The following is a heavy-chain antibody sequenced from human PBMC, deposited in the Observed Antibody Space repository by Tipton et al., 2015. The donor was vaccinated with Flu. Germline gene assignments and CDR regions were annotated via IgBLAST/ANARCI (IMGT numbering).Heavy chain of an antibody. Sequence: SLRLSCAVSGITFSSSWMTWVRQAPGKGLEWVANIKQDGSEKYYVDSVEGRFTISRDNAKNSLYLQMNSLRAEDTAVNYCARKWGQNAFDIWGQGTMVTVSS. D-gene: IGHD1-26*01. CDR1: GITFSSSW. V-gene: IGHV3-7*01. J-gene: IGHJ3*02. CDR2: IKQDGSEK. CDR3: ARKWGQNAFDI.